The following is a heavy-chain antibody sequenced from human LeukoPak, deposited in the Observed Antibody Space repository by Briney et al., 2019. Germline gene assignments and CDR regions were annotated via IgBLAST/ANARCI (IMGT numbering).Heavy chain of an antibody. V-gene: IGHV3-30*02. J-gene: IGHJ6*03. CDR3: AKGLVGATTSYYYMDV. Sequence: VGSLRLSCAASGFTFSSYGMHWVRQAPGKGLEWVAFIQYDGSNKYYADSVKGRFTISRDNSKNTLYLQMNSLRAEDTAVYYCAKGLVGATTSYYYMDVWGKGTTVTVSS. D-gene: IGHD1-26*01. CDR2: IQYDGSNK. CDR1: GFTFSSYG.